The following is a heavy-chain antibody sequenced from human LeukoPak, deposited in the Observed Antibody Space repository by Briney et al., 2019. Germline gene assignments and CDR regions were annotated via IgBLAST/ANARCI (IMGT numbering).Heavy chain of an antibody. CDR2: INPNSGGT. CDR1: GYTFTGYY. Sequence: ASVKVSCKASGYTFTGYYMHWVRQAPGQGLEWMGWINPNSGGTNYAQKFQGRVTMTRDTSISTAYMELSRLRSDDTAVYHCAKENGRTIFGVVIDYWGQGTLVTVSS. J-gene: IGHJ4*02. CDR3: AKENGRTIFGVVIDY. V-gene: IGHV1-2*02. D-gene: IGHD3-3*01.